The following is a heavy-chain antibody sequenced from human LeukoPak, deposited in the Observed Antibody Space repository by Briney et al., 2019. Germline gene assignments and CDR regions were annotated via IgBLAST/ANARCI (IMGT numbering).Heavy chain of an antibody. V-gene: IGHV1-2*02. D-gene: IGHD5-12*01. J-gene: IGHJ6*02. CDR3: ARSSGYSGYDSREPYGMDV. CDR2: INPNSGGT. Sequence: ASVKVSCKASGYTFTGYYMHWVRQAPGQGLEWMGWINPNSGGTNYAQKFQGRVTMTRDTSISTAYMELSRLRSDDTAVYYGARSSGYSGYDSREPYGMDVWGQGTTVTVSS. CDR1: GYTFTGYY.